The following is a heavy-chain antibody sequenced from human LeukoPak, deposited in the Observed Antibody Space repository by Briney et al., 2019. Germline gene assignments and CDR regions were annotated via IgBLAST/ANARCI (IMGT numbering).Heavy chain of an antibody. V-gene: IGHV3-30-3*01. CDR3: ARDLDSEVTTCLGFAS. D-gene: IGHD4-17*01. Sequence: GTSLRLPCAASGFTFNDYAMHWVRQAPGKGLEWVAVISSDGSSKYYADSVKGRFIISRYNSKSTLYLQMNSLRVEDTARYFCARDLDSEVTTCLGFASWGQGTLVTVSS. CDR1: GFTFNDYA. CDR2: ISSDGSSK. J-gene: IGHJ5*01.